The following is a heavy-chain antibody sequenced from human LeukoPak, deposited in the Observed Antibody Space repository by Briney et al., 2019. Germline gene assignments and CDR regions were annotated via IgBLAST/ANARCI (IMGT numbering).Heavy chain of an antibody. CDR1: GGSFSGYY. CDR3: ARGPRGTMVRGAYRYYYFDY. V-gene: IGHV4-34*01. D-gene: IGHD3-10*01. J-gene: IGHJ4*02. Sequence: SETLSLTCAVYGGSFSGYYWSWIRQPPGKGLEWIGEINHSGSTNYNPSLKSRVTISVDTSKNQFSLKLSSVTAADTAVYYWARGPRGTMVRGAYRYYYFDYWGQGTLVTVSS. CDR2: INHSGST.